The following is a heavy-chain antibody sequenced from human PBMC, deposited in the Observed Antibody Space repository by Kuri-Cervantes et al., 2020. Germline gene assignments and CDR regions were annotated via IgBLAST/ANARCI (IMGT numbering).Heavy chain of an antibody. CDR2: INHSGST. CDR3: ARMSTVGRYYMDV. D-gene: IGHD4-23*01. Sequence: SETLFLTCAVYGGSFSGYYWSWIRQPPGKGLEWIGEINHSGSTNYNPSLKSRVTISVDTSKNQFSLKLSSVTAADTAVYYCARMSTVGRYYMDVWGKGTTVTVSS. CDR1: GGSFSGYY. J-gene: IGHJ6*03. V-gene: IGHV4-34*01.